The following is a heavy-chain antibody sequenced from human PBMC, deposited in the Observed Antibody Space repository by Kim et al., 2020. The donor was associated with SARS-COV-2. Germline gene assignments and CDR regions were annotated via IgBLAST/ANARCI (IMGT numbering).Heavy chain of an antibody. Sequence: ASVKVSCKASGYTFTSYYMHWVRQAPGQGLEWMGIINPSGGSTSYAQKFQGRVTMTRDTSTSTVYMELSSLRSEDTAVYYCARDRLDSSGWYAHSFDYWGQGTLVTVSS. V-gene: IGHV1-46*01. J-gene: IGHJ4*02. D-gene: IGHD6-19*01. CDR3: ARDRLDSSGWYAHSFDY. CDR1: GYTFTSYY. CDR2: INPSGGST.